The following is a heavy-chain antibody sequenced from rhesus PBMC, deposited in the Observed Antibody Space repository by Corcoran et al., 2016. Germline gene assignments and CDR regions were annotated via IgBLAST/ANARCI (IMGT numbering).Heavy chain of an antibody. CDR3: ARDQYSNYDNY. Sequence: QVQLQESGPGLVKPSETLSLTCTVSGASISSNWWSWIRQPPGEGLEWIGEINGNSGSTNYNPSRKSRGTISKDASKNQFSLKLTSVTAADTAVYYCARDQYSNYDNYWGQGVLVTVSS. V-gene: IGHV4-80*01. D-gene: IGHD4-23*01. CDR2: INGNSGST. J-gene: IGHJ4*01. CDR1: GASISSNW.